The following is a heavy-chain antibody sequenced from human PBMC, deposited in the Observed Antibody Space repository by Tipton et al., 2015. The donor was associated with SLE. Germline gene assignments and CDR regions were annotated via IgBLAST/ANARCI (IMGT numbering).Heavy chain of an antibody. CDR2: INHSGST. Sequence: TLSLTCAVSGGSISSYYWSWIRQPPGKGLEWIGEINHSGSTNYNPSLKSRVTISVDTSKNQFSLKLSSVTAADTAVYYCARGATMIARWGQGTLVTVSS. V-gene: IGHV4-34*01. CDR1: GGSISSYY. CDR3: ARGATMIAR. D-gene: IGHD3-22*01. J-gene: IGHJ4*02.